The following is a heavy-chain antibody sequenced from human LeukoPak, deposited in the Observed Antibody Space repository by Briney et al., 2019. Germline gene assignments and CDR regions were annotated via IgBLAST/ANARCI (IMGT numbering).Heavy chain of an antibody. CDR1: GFTFSAYW. CDR3: ARADKVDY. V-gene: IGHV3-7*05. Sequence: GGSLRLSCSASGFTFSAYWMSWVRQAPGKGLEWVASIKPDGSEKYYADSVKGRFTISRDNAKNSLYLQVNSLRADDTAVYYCARADKVDYWGQGTLVTVSS. CDR2: IKPDGSEK. D-gene: IGHD2-15*01. J-gene: IGHJ4*02.